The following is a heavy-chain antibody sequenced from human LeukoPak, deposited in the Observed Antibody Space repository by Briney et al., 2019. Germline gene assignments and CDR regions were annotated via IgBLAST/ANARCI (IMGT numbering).Heavy chain of an antibody. CDR1: GDIFNSYS. Sequence: SVKVSCNASGDIFNSYSVSWVRQAPGQGLEWMGGIIPIFGSTNYAQKFQGRVTITTDQSTRTAYMKLNSLSSDDTAVYYCARVGRSRGSLPNSYYYMDVWGKGTTVTVSS. J-gene: IGHJ6*03. CDR3: ARVGRSRGSLPNSYYYMDV. CDR2: IIPIFGST. D-gene: IGHD1-26*01. V-gene: IGHV1-69*05.